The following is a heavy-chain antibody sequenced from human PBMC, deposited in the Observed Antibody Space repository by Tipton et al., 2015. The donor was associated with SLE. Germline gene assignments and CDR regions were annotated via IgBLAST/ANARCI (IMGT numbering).Heavy chain of an antibody. V-gene: IGHV3-30*02. Sequence: SLRLSCAASGFTFSSYGMHWVRQAPGKGLEWVAFIRYDGSNKYYADSVKGRFTISRGNSKNTLYLQMNSLRAEDTAVYYCAGYSGYGRDAFDIWGQGTMVTVSS. CDR1: GFTFSSYG. D-gene: IGHD5-12*01. CDR2: IRYDGSNK. CDR3: AGYSGYGRDAFDI. J-gene: IGHJ3*02.